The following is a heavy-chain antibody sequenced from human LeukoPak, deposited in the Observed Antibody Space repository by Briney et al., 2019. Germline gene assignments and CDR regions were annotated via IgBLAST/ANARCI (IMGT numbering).Heavy chain of an antibody. CDR2: MKQSGTP. V-gene: IGHV4-34*01. CDR1: GGSFSAFH. J-gene: IGHJ4*02. CDR3: GSSPFLYGFRTYFDN. Sequence: SETLSLTCAVYGGSFSAFHWNWIRQSPAKGLEWLGEMKQSGTPRYNPSLQSRVTISVDKSKNQFSLNVRSVTAADTAVYYSGSSPFLYGFRTYFDNWPQGTLVTVSS. D-gene: IGHD3-10*01.